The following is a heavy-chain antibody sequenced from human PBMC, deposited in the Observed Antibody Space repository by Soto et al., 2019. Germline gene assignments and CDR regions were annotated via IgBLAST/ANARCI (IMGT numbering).Heavy chain of an antibody. Sequence: QVQLQESGPGLVKPSETLSLTCTVSGGSISSYYWSWIRQPPGKGLEWIGYIYYSGGTNYNPSLKSRVTISVDTSKNQFSLKLRSVTAADTAVYYCARTYGGYYDYWGQGTLVTVSS. J-gene: IGHJ4*02. D-gene: IGHD2-8*01. CDR1: GGSISSYY. CDR3: ARTYGGYYDY. V-gene: IGHV4-59*01. CDR2: IYYSGGT.